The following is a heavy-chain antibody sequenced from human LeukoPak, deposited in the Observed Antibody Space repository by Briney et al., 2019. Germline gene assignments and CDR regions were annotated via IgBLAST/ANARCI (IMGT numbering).Heavy chain of an antibody. Sequence: SGTLSLTCAVSGGSISSSNWWSWVRQPPGKGLEWIGEIYHSGSTNYNPSLKSRVTISVDKSKNQFSLKLSSVTPADTAVYYCARQVYSSSWSYYFEYWGQGILVTVSS. D-gene: IGHD6-13*01. CDR3: ARQVYSSSWSYYFEY. J-gene: IGHJ4*02. V-gene: IGHV4-4*02. CDR2: IYHSGST. CDR1: GGSISSSNW.